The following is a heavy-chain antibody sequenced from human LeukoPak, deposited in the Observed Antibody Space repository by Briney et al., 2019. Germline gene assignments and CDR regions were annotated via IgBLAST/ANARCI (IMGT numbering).Heavy chain of an antibody. CDR3: ATVEAYCSSTSCYTTTGWFDP. V-gene: IGHV1-58*02. D-gene: IGHD2-2*02. CDR1: GFTFTSSA. J-gene: IGHJ5*02. CDR2: IVVGSGNT. Sequence: SVKVSCKASGFTFTSSAMQWVRQARGQRLEWIGWIVVGSGNTNYAQKFQERVTITRDMSTSTAYMELSSLRSEDTAVYYCATVEAYCSSTSCYTTTGWFDPWGQGTLVTVSS.